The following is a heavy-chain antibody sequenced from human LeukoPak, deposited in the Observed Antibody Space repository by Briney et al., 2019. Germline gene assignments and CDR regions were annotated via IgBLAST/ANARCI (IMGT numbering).Heavy chain of an antibody. Sequence: GGSLRLSCAASGFTFSDYYMRWVRQAPGKGLEWVSYMSCRGITTYYADSVKGRFTISRDNSKNTLYLQMNSLRAEDTAVYYCAKAKYSSSWYEYFQHWGQGTLVTVSS. D-gene: IGHD6-13*01. J-gene: IGHJ1*01. CDR1: GFTFSDYY. V-gene: IGHV3-11*01. CDR2: MSCRGITT. CDR3: AKAKYSSSWYEYFQH.